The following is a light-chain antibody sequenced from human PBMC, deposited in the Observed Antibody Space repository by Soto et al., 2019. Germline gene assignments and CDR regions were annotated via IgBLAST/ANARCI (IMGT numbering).Light chain of an antibody. V-gene: IGKV3-20*01. CDR2: GAS. CDR3: HQYDVLHLT. J-gene: IGKJ4*01. CDR1: QSVSRNY. Sequence: EVVLTQSPGTLSLSPGDRATLSCRASQSVSRNYLAWYQQKPGQTPRLLIFGASNRAADIPARFSASGSVTNFTLTISGLEPDDFAVYYCHQYDVLHLTFGGGTRL.